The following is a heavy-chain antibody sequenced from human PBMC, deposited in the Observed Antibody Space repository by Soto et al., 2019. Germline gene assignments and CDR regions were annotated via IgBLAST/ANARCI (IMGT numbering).Heavy chain of an antibody. Sequence: QVELQQWGAGLLKPSETLSLTCGVYGGSFRNYYWSWVRQPPGKGLDRIGEVNHSGEATYNPSLPSRVSISLATSNNHSSLNMSSVADEYTAIYFGERAELCPRSWFHPWGQGTQVTVAS. CDR1: GGSFRNYY. V-gene: IGHV4-34*02. D-gene: IGHD2-21*01. J-gene: IGHJ5*02. CDR3: ERAELCPRSWFHP. CDR2: VNHSGEA.